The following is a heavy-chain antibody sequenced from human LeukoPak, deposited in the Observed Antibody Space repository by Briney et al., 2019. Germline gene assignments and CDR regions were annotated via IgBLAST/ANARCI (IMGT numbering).Heavy chain of an antibody. D-gene: IGHD6-19*01. CDR2: ISSSSSYI. J-gene: IGHJ3*02. CDR1: GFTFSSYS. V-gene: IGHV3-21*01. CDR3: ARERQWLTHAFDI. Sequence: GGSLRLSCAASGFTFSSYSMNWVRQAPGKGLEWVSSISSSSSYIYYADSVKGRFTISRDNAKNSLYLQMNSLRAEDTAVYYCARERQWLTHAFDIWGQGTMVTVSS.